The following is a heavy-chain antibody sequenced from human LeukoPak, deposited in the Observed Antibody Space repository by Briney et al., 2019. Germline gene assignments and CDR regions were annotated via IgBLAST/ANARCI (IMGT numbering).Heavy chain of an antibody. D-gene: IGHD4-17*01. CDR1: GYTFTGYY. V-gene: IGHV1-2*04. CDR3: ARVGGSYGDFTFDY. Sequence: ASVKVSCKASGYTFTGYYMHWVRQAPGLGLEWMGWINPNSGGTNYAQKFQGWVTMTRDTSISTAYMKLSRLRSDDTAVYYCARVGGSYGDFTFDYWGQGTLVTVSS. CDR2: INPNSGGT. J-gene: IGHJ4*02.